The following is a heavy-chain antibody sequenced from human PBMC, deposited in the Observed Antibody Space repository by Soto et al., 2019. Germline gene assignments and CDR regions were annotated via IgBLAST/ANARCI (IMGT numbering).Heavy chain of an antibody. CDR3: TTMYNWNYRLRNYYFDY. V-gene: IGHV3-15*01. CDR1: GFTFSNAW. Sequence: GGSLRLSCAASGFTFSNAWMSWVRQAPGKGLEWVGRIKSKTDGGTTDYAAPVKGRFTISRDDSKNTLYLQMNSLKTEDTAVYYCTTMYNWNYRLRNYYFDYWGQGTMVTVSS. CDR2: IKSKTDGGTT. D-gene: IGHD1-7*01. J-gene: IGHJ4*02.